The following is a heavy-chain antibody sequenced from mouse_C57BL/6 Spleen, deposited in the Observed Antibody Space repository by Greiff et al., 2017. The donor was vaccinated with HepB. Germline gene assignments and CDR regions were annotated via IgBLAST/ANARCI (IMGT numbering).Heavy chain of an antibody. CDR3: TTGDGNYVRYFDY. J-gene: IGHJ2*01. V-gene: IGHV14-4*01. CDR1: GFNIKDDY. Sequence: VQLQQSGAELVRPGASVKLSCTASGFNIKDDYMHWVKQRPEQGLEWIGWIDPENGDTEYASKFQGKATITADTSSNTAYLQLSSLTSEDTAVYYCTTGDGNYVRYFDYWGQGTTLTVSS. CDR2: IDPENGDT. D-gene: IGHD2-1*01.